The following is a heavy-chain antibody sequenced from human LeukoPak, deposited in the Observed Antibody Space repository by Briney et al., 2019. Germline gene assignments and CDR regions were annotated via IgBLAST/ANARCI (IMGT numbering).Heavy chain of an antibody. CDR2: IYNSGST. V-gene: IGHV4-59*01. Sequence: PSETLSLTCTVSGGSISSYYWSWIRQPPGKGLEWIGYIYNSGSTNYNSSLKSRVTISVDTSKNQFSLKLNSVTAADTAVYYCARISGLEWLSYNWFDPWGQGTLVTVSS. CDR1: GGSISSYY. CDR3: ARISGLEWLSYNWFDP. D-gene: IGHD3-3*01. J-gene: IGHJ5*02.